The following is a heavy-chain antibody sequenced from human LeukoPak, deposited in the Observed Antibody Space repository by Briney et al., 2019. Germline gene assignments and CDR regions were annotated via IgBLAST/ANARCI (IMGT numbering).Heavy chain of an antibody. Sequence: GASVKVSCKASGGTFSSYAISWVRQAPGQGLEWMGMIIPSRGRANYAQKFQGRVTITSDKSTSTAYMELSSLRSEDTAVYYCARAPRESTGATFGNAFDIWGQGTIGTVSS. V-gene: IGHV1-69*04. CDR2: IIPSRGRA. CDR1: GGTFSSYA. CDR3: ARAPRESTGATFGNAFDI. D-gene: IGHD1-1*01. J-gene: IGHJ3*02.